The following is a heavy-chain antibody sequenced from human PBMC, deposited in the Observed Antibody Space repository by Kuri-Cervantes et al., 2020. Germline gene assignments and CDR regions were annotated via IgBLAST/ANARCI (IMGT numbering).Heavy chain of an antibody. J-gene: IGHJ4*02. V-gene: IGHV3-30*04. D-gene: IGHD2-15*01. CDR1: GFTFSSYA. CDR2: ISSDGRNK. CDR3: AKDLSGGVVAAAFDY. Sequence: GGSLRLSCAASGFTFSSYALHWVRQAPGKGLEWVALISSDGRNKFYGDSMKGRFTISRDNAKNSLYLQMNSLRAEDTALYYCAKDLSGGVVAAAFDYWGQGTLVTVSS.